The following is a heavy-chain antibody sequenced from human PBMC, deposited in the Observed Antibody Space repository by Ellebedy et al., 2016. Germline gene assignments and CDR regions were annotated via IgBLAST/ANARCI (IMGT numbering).Heavy chain of an antibody. D-gene: IGHD1-26*01. V-gene: IGHV3-21*01. Sequence: GGSLRLSCAASGFSFSYYSMAWVRQAPGKGLAWVSTIRSVSNYYAASVKGRFTISSDNAKSSLFLQMNSLRADDTAVYYCARDASGIDYWGQGTLVTVSS. CDR2: IRSVSNY. CDR3: ARDASGIDY. CDR1: GFSFSYYS. J-gene: IGHJ4*02.